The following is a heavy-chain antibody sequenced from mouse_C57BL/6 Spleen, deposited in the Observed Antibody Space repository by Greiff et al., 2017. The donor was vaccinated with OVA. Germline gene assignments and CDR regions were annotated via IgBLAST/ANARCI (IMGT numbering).Heavy chain of an antibody. CDR2: INPSNGGT. CDR3: AREDDYEDWYFDV. D-gene: IGHD2-4*01. V-gene: IGHV1-53*01. J-gene: IGHJ1*03. Sequence: QVQLQQPGTELVKPGASVKLSCKASGYTFTSYWMHWLKQRPGQGLEWIGNINPSNGGTNYNEKFKSKATLTVDKSSSTAYMQLSSLTSEDSAVYDCAREDDYEDWYFDVWGTGTTVTVSS. CDR1: GYTFTSYW.